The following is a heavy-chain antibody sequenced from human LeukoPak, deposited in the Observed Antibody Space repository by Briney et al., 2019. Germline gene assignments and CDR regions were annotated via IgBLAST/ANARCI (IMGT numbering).Heavy chain of an antibody. V-gene: IGHV3-7*01. CDR3: ARGLSTLYYFDY. Sequence: GGSLRLSCAASGFTFSSYAMNWVRQAPGKGLEWVANIKQDGSEKEYVDSVKGRFTISRDNSKNTLYLQMNSLRAEDTAVYYCARGLSTLYYFDYWGQGTLVTVSS. CDR2: IKQDGSEK. CDR1: GFTFSSYA. D-gene: IGHD3-16*02. J-gene: IGHJ4*02.